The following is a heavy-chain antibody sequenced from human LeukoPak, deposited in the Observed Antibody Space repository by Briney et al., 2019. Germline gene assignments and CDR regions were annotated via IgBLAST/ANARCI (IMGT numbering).Heavy chain of an antibody. D-gene: IGHD3-16*01. J-gene: IGHJ4*02. CDR2: TYYRSKWYY. CDR1: GDSVSSNSAA. V-gene: IGHV6-1*01. Sequence: SQTLSLTCAISGDSVSSNSAAWNWIRQSPSRGLEWLGRTYYRSKWYYDYAIAVKSRISINPDTPKNQFSLQLSSVTPEDTAVYYCARDPVGGSNIFDYWGQGTLVTVSS. CDR3: ARDPVGGSNIFDY.